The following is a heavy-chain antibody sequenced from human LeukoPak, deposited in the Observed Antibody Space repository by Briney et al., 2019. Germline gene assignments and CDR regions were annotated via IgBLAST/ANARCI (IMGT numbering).Heavy chain of an antibody. V-gene: IGHV3-74*01. CDR3: ATDDYRGLGY. CDR1: GLTFSNYY. Sequence: GGSLRLSCVTSGLTFSNYYMHWVRQVPGEGMVWVSHIIQDGSVTSYADSVKGRFTISRDNAKNTVYLHLSNLRAEDTAVYFCATDDYRGLGYWGQGTLVTVSS. D-gene: IGHD3-16*01. J-gene: IGHJ4*02. CDR2: IIQDGSVT.